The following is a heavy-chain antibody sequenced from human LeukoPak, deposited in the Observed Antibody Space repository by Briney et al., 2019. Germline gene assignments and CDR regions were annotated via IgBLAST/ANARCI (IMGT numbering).Heavy chain of an antibody. CDR1: GYTFNTYG. CDR3: ARAQSDFWSGYYSFDY. Sequence: SVKVSCKASGYTFNTYGITWERQAPGQGLEWMGGIIPIFGTANYAQKFQGRVTITADESTSTAYMELSSLRSEDTAVYYCARAQSDFWSGYYSFDYWGQGTLVTVSS. V-gene: IGHV1-69*13. CDR2: IIPIFGTA. J-gene: IGHJ4*02. D-gene: IGHD3-3*01.